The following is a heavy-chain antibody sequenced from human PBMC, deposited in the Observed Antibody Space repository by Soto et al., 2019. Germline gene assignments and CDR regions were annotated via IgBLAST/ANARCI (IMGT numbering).Heavy chain of an antibody. CDR2: ISGSGGST. CDR3: AKDRGPPNSSGWYRGAYAFDI. D-gene: IGHD6-19*01. CDR1: GFTFSSYA. J-gene: IGHJ3*02. V-gene: IGHV3-23*01. Sequence: GSLRLSCAASGFTFSSYAMSWVRQAPGKGLEWVSAISGSGGSTYYADSVKGRFTISRDNSKNTLYLQMNSLRAEDTAVYYCAKDRGPPNSSGWYRGAYAFDIWGQGTMVTVSS.